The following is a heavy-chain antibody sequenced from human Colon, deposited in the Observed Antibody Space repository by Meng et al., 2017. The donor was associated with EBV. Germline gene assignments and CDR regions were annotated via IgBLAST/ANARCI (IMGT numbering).Heavy chain of an antibody. CDR2: ISGSGVQT. Sequence: EAGLFPPGGPMHLSCAASGFSFSNYALNWVRQAPGKGLEWVSAISGSGVQTYYADSVKGRFTISRDNAKNTVHLQLNSLRVEDTALYFCAKSRGEQWLIYYWGQGTLVTVSS. V-gene: IGHV3-23*01. CDR1: GFSFSNYA. CDR3: AKSRGEQWLIYY. J-gene: IGHJ4*02. D-gene: IGHD6-19*01.